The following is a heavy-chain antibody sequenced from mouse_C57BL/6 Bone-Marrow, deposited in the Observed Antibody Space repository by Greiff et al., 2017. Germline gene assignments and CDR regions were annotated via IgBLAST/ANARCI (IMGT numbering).Heavy chain of an antibody. V-gene: IGHV1-26*01. D-gene: IGHD4-1*01. Sequence: VQLQQSGPELVKPGASVKISCKASGYTFTDYYMNWVKQSHGKSLEWIGDINPNNGGTSYNQKFKGKATLTVDKSSSTAYMELRSLTSEDSAVYYCAITGRVFDYWGQGTTLTVSS. CDR3: AITGRVFDY. CDR2: INPNNGGT. J-gene: IGHJ2*01. CDR1: GYTFTDYY.